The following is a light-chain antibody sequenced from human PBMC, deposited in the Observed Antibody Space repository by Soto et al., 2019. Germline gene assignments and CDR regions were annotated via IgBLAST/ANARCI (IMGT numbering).Light chain of an antibody. V-gene: IGKV1-17*01. J-gene: IGKJ1*01. Sequence: DIQMTQSSSSLSASVGDRVTITCRASQSISSYLNWYQQKPGKAPKLLIYAASSLQSGVPSRFSGSRSGTECTLTISSLQPEDVSTYYCLQHNSYPWTLGQGTKVDIK. CDR2: AAS. CDR1: QSISSY. CDR3: LQHNSYPWT.